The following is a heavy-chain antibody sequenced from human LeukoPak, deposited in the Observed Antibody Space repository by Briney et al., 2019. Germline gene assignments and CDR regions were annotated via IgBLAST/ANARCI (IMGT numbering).Heavy chain of an antibody. Sequence: QPGGSLRLSCAASGFTFSSYEVNWVRQAPGKGLEWVALISYDGSNKYYADSVKGRFTISRDNSKNTLYLQMISLRAEDTAVYYCANYGSVSYFAYWGQGTLVTVSS. V-gene: IGHV3-30*18. CDR3: ANYGSVSYFAY. D-gene: IGHD3-10*01. J-gene: IGHJ4*02. CDR1: GFTFSSYE. CDR2: ISYDGSNK.